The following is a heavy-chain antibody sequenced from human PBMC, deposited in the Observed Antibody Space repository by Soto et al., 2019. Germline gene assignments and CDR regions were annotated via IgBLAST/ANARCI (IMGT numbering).Heavy chain of an antibody. Sequence: QVQLVESGGGLVKPGGSLRLSCAVSGFTFSDYYMTWIRQAPGQGLELVSYISSSTSHTNYADSVKGRFTISRDNATNSLFLQMNRLRAEDTAVYYCARGRGAAADYFDFWGQGTLVTFSS. CDR2: ISSSTSHT. V-gene: IGHV3-11*05. D-gene: IGHD6-13*01. CDR3: ARGRGAAADYFDF. J-gene: IGHJ4*02. CDR1: GFTFSDYY.